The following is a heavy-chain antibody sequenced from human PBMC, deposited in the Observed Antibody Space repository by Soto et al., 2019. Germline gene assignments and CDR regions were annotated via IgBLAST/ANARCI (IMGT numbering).Heavy chain of an antibody. CDR2: IVVGSGNT. D-gene: IGHD1-20*01. J-gene: IGHJ5*02. CDR3: AASPYNWNYWFDP. Sequence: GASVKVSCKASGFTFISSAVQWVRQARGQRLEWIGWIVVGSGNTNYAQKFQERVTITRDMSTGTAYMELSSLRSEDTAVYYCAASPYNWNYWFDPWGQGTLVTVSS. V-gene: IGHV1-58*01. CDR1: GFTFISSA.